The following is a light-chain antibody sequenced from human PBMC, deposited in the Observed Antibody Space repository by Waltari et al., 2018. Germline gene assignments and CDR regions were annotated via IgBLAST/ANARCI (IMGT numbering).Light chain of an antibody. CDR2: RND. CDR3: AAWDDSLNGRWE. Sequence: QSVLTQPPSASGTPGQAVTISCSGSSSNIGNHVVNWYRPVPGTTPKLLIYRNDQPPSGVPDRFSGSKSGTSASLAISGLRSEDEGDYFCAAWDDSLNGRWEFGGGTKLTVL. CDR1: SSNIGNHV. V-gene: IGLV1-44*01. J-gene: IGLJ2*01.